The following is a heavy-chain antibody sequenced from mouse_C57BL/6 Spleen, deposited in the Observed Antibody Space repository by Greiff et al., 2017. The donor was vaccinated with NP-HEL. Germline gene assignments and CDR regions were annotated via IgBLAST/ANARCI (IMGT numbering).Heavy chain of an antibody. CDR1: GFTFSSYA. V-gene: IGHV5-4*01. J-gene: IGHJ4*01. D-gene: IGHD1-1*01. CDR2: ISDGGSYT. CDR3: ARERGSYGSSFYYAMDY. Sequence: VPLVESGGGLVTPGGSLKLSCAASGFTFSSYAMSWVRQTPEKRLEWVATISDGGSYTYYPDNVKGRFTISRDNAKNNLYLQMSHLKSEDTAMYYCARERGSYGSSFYYAMDYWGQGTSVTVSS.